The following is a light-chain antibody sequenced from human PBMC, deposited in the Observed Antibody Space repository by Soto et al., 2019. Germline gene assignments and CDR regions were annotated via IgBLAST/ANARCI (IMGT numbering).Light chain of an antibody. Sequence: EIVITQSPATMSVSPGERATLSCRASQSISTILAWYQQRPGQAPRLLMYGASTRAAGIPARFSGSGSGTEFTLAISSLQSEDFAVYYCQQYSKWPRTFGQGTKLEIK. CDR2: GAS. V-gene: IGKV3-15*01. CDR1: QSISTI. CDR3: QQYSKWPRT. J-gene: IGKJ2*01.